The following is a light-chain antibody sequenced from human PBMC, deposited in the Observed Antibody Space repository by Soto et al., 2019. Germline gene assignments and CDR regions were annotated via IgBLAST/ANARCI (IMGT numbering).Light chain of an antibody. CDR3: CSYTTSTTYV. CDR2: DVS. V-gene: IGLV2-14*03. CDR1: SSDVGAYNH. Sequence: SVLTQPASVSGAPGQSITISCTGTSSDVGAYNHVSWYQHHPGKAPKLMIYDVSSRPSGVSNRFSGSKSGNTASLTISGLQAEDETDYYCCSYTTSTTYVLGTGNKVTVL. J-gene: IGLJ1*01.